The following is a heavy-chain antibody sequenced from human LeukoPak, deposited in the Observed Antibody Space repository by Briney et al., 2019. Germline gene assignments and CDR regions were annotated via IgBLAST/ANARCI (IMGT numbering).Heavy chain of an antibody. CDR2: FDPEDGET. CDR1: GYTLTELS. D-gene: IGHD6-19*01. J-gene: IGHJ4*02. Sequence: ASVKVSCKVSGYTLTELSVHWVRQAPGKGLEWMGGFDPEDGETIYAQKFQGRVTMTEDTSTDTAYMELSSLRSEDTAVYYCATSSREWLVWNPQNWGQGTLVTVSS. V-gene: IGHV1-24*01. CDR3: ATSSREWLVWNPQN.